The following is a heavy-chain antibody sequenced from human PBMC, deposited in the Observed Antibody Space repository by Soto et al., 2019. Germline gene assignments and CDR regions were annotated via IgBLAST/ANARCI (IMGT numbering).Heavy chain of an antibody. CDR1: GGTFSSYA. CDR3: ARGGGYSGYDTFYYGMDV. Sequence: SVKVSCKASGGTFSSYAISWVRQAPGQGLEWMGGIIPIFGTANYAQKFQGRVTITADESTSTAYMELSSLRSEDTAVYYCARGGGYSGYDTFYYGMDVWGQGTTVTVSS. D-gene: IGHD5-12*01. J-gene: IGHJ6*02. CDR2: IIPIFGTA. V-gene: IGHV1-69*13.